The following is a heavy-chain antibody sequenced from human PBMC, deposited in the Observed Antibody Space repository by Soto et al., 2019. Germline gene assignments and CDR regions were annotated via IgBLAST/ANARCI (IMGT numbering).Heavy chain of an antibody. D-gene: IGHD6-13*01. J-gene: IGHJ4*02. CDR1: GGSFSGYY. CDR2: INHSGST. V-gene: IGHV4-34*01. Sequence: SETLSLTCAVYGGSFSGYYWSWIRQPPGKGLEWIGEINHSGSTNYNPSLKSRVTVSVDTSKNQFSLKLSSVTAADTAVYYCARGRDSSSWYVSLDFDYWGQGTLVTVSS. CDR3: ARGRDSSSWYVSLDFDY.